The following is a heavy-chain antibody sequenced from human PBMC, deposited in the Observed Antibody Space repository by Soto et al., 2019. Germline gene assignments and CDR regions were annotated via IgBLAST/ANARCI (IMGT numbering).Heavy chain of an antibody. V-gene: IGHV3-30-3*01. CDR2: ISYEGSTK. J-gene: IGHJ4*02. D-gene: IGHD2-15*01. Sequence: PGGSLRLSCAASGFMFNNHAIHWLRQAPGKGLEWVAVISYEGSTKYYADSVKGRFTISGDNSKDTLYLRMNSLRAEDTAVYYCARDNLAYCSGGSCYFDYWGQGILVTVSS. CDR3: ARDNLAYCSGGSCYFDY. CDR1: GFMFNNHA.